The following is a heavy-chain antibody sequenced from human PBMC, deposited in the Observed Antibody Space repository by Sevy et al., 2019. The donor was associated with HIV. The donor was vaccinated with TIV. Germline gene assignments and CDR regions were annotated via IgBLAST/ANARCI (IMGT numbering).Heavy chain of an antibody. V-gene: IGHV3-9*01. J-gene: IGHJ3*01. Sequence: GGSLRLSCEGSGFTFGDHAMHWVRQAPGKGLEWVSGITWNSDSVAYADSVKGRFTISRDDARKSLYLQMNSLRTDDTAFYYCALVRDGDAFEVWGQGTMVTVSS. CDR3: ALVRDGDAFEV. CDR1: GFTFGDHA. CDR2: ITWNSDSV. D-gene: IGHD2-8*02.